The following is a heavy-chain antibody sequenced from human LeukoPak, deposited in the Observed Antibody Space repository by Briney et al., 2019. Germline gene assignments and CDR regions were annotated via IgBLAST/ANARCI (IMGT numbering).Heavy chain of an antibody. V-gene: IGHV1-69*04. J-gene: IGHJ4*02. CDR2: IIPILGIA. CDR1: GGTCSSYA. CDR3: ARDLAGKGYYFDY. Sequence: GASVKVSCKASGGTCSSYAISWVRQAPGQGLEWMGRIIPILGIANYAQKFQGRVTITADKSTSTAYMELSSLRSEDTAVYYCARDLAGKGYYFDYWGQGTLVTVSS.